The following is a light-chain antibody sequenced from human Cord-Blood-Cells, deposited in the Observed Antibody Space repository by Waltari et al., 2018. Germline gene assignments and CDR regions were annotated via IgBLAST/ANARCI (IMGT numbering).Light chain of an antibody. CDR1: SSDVGGYNY. CDR3: SSYAGSNNVV. Sequence: QSALTQPPSASGSPGQSVTISCTGTSSDVGGYNYVSWYQQHPGKAPKPMIYEVSKLPSGVPDRFACSKSGNTASLTVSGLQAEDEADYYCSSYAGSNNVVFGGGTKLTVL. V-gene: IGLV2-8*01. J-gene: IGLJ2*01. CDR2: EVS.